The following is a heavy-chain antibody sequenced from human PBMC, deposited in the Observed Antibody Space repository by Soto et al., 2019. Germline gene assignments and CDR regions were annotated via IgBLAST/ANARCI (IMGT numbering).Heavy chain of an antibody. D-gene: IGHD3-22*01. CDR3: ASPKDYDGCLDS. V-gene: IGHV1-3*01. Sequence: QVQLVQSGAEVKKPGASVKVSCKASGYTFTRFNMHWVRQAPGQRLEWMGWINAGNGNTRYSQKFQGRDTFTRDTSVNTAYMEVSTLISEDTAGYYCASPKDYDGCLDSWGQGTMVTVSS. J-gene: IGHJ4*02. CDR2: INAGNGNT. CDR1: GYTFTRFN.